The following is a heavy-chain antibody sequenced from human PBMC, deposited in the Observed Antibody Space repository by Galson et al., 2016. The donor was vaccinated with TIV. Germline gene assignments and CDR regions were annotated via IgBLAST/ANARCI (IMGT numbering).Heavy chain of an antibody. CDR2: IKSETDDGTT. CDR3: AKDFLAVEVTTGHFDN. Sequence: SLRLSCAVSGFTLRNAWMSWVRQAPGKGLEWVGRIKSETDDGTTNYAAPVKGRFTISRDDSENTLYLQLSSLNAEDTAVYYCAKDFLAVEVTTGHFDNWGQGTQVTVSS. D-gene: IGHD1-26*01. CDR1: GFTLRNAW. J-gene: IGHJ4*02. V-gene: IGHV3-15*06.